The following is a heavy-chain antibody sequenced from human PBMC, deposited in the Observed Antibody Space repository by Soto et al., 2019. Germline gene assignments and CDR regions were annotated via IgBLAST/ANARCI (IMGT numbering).Heavy chain of an antibody. CDR2: IYSGGST. V-gene: IGHV3-53*01. CDR3: ASGGRKYYFDY. Sequence: EVQLVESGGGLIQPGGSLRLSCAASGFTVSNNYMNWVRQAPGKGLEWVSVIYSGGSTDYADSVKGRFTISRDDSKNTLYLQMNSLRAEDTALYYCASGGRKYYFDYWGQGALVTVSS. D-gene: IGHD6-25*01. J-gene: IGHJ4*02. CDR1: GFTVSNNY.